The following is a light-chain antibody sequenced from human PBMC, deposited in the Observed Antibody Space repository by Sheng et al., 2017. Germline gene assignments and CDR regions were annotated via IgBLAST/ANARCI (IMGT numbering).Light chain of an antibody. V-gene: IGLV3-25*03. CDR3: QSRENDDIWV. J-gene: IGLJ3*02. Sequence: SYELTQPPSVSVSPGQTAVITCSGEKFSKEYAFWYHRRPGQAPIMVILKDTKRATGIPERFSGSNSGKIANLTISGVQAEDEGDYFCQSRENDDIWVFGGGTKLTVL. CDR1: KFSKEY. CDR2: KDT.